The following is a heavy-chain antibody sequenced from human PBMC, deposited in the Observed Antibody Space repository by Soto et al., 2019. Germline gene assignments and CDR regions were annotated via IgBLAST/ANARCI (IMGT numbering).Heavy chain of an antibody. CDR1: GYTFTNYG. J-gene: IGHJ3*02. D-gene: IGHD3-9*01. CDR2: INYKIEYT. Sequence: QVQLVQSGAEVKKPGASVKVSCKASGYTFTNYGFSWVRQAPGQGLEWLGWINYKIEYTKYAQKLQDSVTLTADTSKSKAYMALRDLTSDDTAVDYCARASYFGPTPGPFDSGGKGTKVTVSS. V-gene: IGHV1-18*01. CDR3: ARASYFGPTPGPFDS.